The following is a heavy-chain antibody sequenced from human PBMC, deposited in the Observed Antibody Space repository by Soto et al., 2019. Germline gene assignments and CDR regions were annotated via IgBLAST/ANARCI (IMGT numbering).Heavy chain of an antibody. CDR1: GYTFTSYY. V-gene: IGHV1-46*01. Sequence: ASVKVSCKASGYTFTSYYMHWVRQAPVQGLEWMGIINPSGGSTNYAQKFQGRVTMTRDTSTSTVYMELSSLRSEDTALYYCARDREAGTNYYYGMDVWGQGTTVTVSS. D-gene: IGHD6-19*01. CDR3: ARDREAGTNYYYGMDV. J-gene: IGHJ6*02. CDR2: INPSGGST.